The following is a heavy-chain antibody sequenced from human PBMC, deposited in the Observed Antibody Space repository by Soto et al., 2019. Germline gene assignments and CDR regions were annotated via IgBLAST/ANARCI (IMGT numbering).Heavy chain of an antibody. CDR3: AASPADTLFGVVILD. D-gene: IGHD3-3*01. CDR2: ISGSGGST. Sequence: EVQLLESGGGLVQPGGSLRLSCAASGGTFSSYAMSWVRQAPGKGLEWVSAISGSGGSTYYADSVKGRFTTSRDNSKNTLSLQMNSLSAEDTAVDYCAASPADTLFGVVILDWGQGTLVTVSS. J-gene: IGHJ1*01. CDR1: GGTFSSYA. V-gene: IGHV3-23*01.